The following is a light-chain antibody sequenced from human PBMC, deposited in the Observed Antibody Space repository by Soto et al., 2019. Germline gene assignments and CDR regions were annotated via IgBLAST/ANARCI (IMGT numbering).Light chain of an antibody. J-gene: IGKJ2*01. V-gene: IGKV1-5*03. CDR3: QQYDTYST. CDR1: QRIGSW. Sequence: DIQMTQSPSTLSAFVGDRVTITCRASQRIGSWLAWYQLKPGKAPKLLIHKAFNLQSGVPSRFSGSGSGTEFTLTISSLQPDDFVTYYCQQYDTYSTFGQGTKLEIK. CDR2: KAF.